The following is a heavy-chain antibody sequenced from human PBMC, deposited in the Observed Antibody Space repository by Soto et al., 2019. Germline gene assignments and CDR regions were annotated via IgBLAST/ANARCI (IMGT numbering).Heavy chain of an antibody. CDR2: ISAHNDNT. CDR3: ARGRYGDY. V-gene: IGHV1-18*01. Sequence: QVHLVQSGAEVRKPGASVKVSCKGSGYTFTTYGITWVRQAPGQGLEWMGWISAHNDNTNYAQKVEGRVTVTIDTSTSTAYIELRNLISDDTAVYYCARGRYGDYWGQGALVPVSS. CDR1: GYTFTTYG. D-gene: IGHD1-1*01. J-gene: IGHJ4*02.